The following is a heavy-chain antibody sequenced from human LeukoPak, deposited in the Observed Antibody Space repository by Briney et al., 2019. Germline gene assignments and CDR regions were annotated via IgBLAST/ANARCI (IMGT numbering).Heavy chain of an antibody. CDR2: ISSNGGST. D-gene: IGHD6-19*01. CDR1: GFTFSSYA. Sequence: GGSLRLSCAASGFTFSSYAMHWVRQAPGKGLEYVSAISSNGGSTYYANSVKGSFTISRDNSKNTLYLQTGSLRAEDMAVYYCARTEAGAFDIWGQGTMVTVSS. J-gene: IGHJ3*02. V-gene: IGHV3-64*01. CDR3: ARTEAGAFDI.